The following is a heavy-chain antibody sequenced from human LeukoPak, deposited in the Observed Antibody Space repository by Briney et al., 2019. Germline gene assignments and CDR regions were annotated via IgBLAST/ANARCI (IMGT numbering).Heavy chain of an antibody. CDR1: GFTFSSYW. D-gene: IGHD3-3*01. Sequence: GGSLRLSCAASGFTFSSYWMHWVRQDPGKGLVWVSRVNGDGGSTTYADSVKGRFTMSRDNAKNTLYLQMNSLRDEDTAVYYCVGGSDSWSGDYRGKYYYFMDVWGKGTTVTVS. CDR3: VGGSDSWSGDYRGKYYYFMDV. V-gene: IGHV3-74*01. CDR2: VNGDGGST. J-gene: IGHJ6*03.